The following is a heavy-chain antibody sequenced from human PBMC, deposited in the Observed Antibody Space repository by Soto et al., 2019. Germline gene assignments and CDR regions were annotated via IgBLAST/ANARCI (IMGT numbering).Heavy chain of an antibody. D-gene: IGHD6-25*01. CDR1: GFTFSNYP. V-gene: IGHV3-30*04. J-gene: IGHJ4*02. CDR2: ISYDGNTK. CDR3: ARGVSLGVAAAEYFDS. Sequence: QVHLAESGGGVVQPGRSLRLSCAASGFTFSNYPMNWVRQAPGKGLEWVAVISYDGNTKHYADSVKGRCTISRDNPRNTLYLQMNSLRVEDTAVYYCARGVSLGVAAAEYFDSWGQGAQVTVSS.